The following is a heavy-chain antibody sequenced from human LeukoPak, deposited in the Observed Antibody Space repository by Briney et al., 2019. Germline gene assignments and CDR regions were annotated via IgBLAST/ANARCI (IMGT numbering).Heavy chain of an antibody. CDR1: GGSMSGYF. CDR2: IYYSGST. Sequence: SETLSLTCTVSGGSMSGYFWSWIRQPPGKGLEWIGYIYYSGSTNYNPSLNSRVTMSVDTSKNQFSLKLSSLTAADTAVYYCAKNEKASFDYWGQGTLVTVSS. D-gene: IGHD2/OR15-2a*01. J-gene: IGHJ4*02. V-gene: IGHV4-59*12. CDR3: AKNEKASFDY.